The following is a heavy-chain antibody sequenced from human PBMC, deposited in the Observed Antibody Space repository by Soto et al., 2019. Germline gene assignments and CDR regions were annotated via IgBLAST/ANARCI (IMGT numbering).Heavy chain of an antibody. D-gene: IGHD6-13*01. J-gene: IGHJ4*02. V-gene: IGHV3-30*18. Sequence: GGSLRLSCAASGFTFSSYGMHWVRQAPGKGLEWVAVISYDGSNKYYADSVKGRFTISRDNSKNTLYLQMNRLRAEDTAVYYCAKDRDSSQGGYFDYWGQGTLVTV. CDR2: ISYDGSNK. CDR3: AKDRDSSQGGYFDY. CDR1: GFTFSSYG.